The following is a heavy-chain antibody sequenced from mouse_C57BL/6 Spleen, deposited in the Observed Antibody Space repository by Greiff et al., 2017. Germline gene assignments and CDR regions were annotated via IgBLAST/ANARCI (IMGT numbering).Heavy chain of an antibody. CDR1: GYAFTNYL. V-gene: IGHV1-54*01. Sequence: VQLQQSGAELVRPGTSVKVSCKASGYAFTNYLIEWVKQRPGQGLEWIGVINPGSGGTNYNEKFKGKATLTADKSSSTAYMQLSSLTSEDSAVDFCARADGYYGWFAYWGQGTLVTVSA. CDR2: INPGSGGT. J-gene: IGHJ3*01. CDR3: ARADGYYGWFAY. D-gene: IGHD2-3*01.